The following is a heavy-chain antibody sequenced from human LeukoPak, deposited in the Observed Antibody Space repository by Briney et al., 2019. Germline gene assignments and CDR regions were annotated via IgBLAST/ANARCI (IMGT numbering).Heavy chain of an antibody. V-gene: IGHV3-9*01. CDR2: ISWNSGSI. D-gene: IGHD4-17*01. CDR3: ARLRWPTGAFDI. CDR1: GFTFDDYA. J-gene: IGHJ3*02. Sequence: PGGSLRLSCAASGFTFDDYAMHWVRQAPGKGLEWVSGISWNSGSIGYADSVKGRFTISRDNAKNSLYLQMNSLRAEDTAVYYCARLRWPTGAFDIWGQGTIVTVSS.